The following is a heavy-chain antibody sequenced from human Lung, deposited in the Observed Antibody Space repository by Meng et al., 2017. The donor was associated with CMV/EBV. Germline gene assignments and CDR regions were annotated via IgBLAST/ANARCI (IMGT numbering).Heavy chain of an antibody. D-gene: IGHD6-25*01. J-gene: IGHJ4*02. CDR3: ARDGQAGAKGFDH. V-gene: IGHV3-30*04. CDR2: ISYDGTNK. CDR1: GFTFSTYA. Sequence: LSLTCAASGFTFSTYAMHWVRQAPGKGLEWVAVISYDGTNKYYADSVKGRFSISRDNSKNTLYLQMNSLRPEDTSVFYCARDGQAGAKGFDHWGQGTLVTVSS.